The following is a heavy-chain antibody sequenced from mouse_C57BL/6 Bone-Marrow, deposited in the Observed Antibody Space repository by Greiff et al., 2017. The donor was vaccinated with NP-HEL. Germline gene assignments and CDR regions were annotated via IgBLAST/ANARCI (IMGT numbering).Heavy chain of an antibody. D-gene: IGHD1-1*01. CDR2: IDPETGGT. V-gene: IGHV1-15*01. J-gene: IGHJ4*01. CDR1: GYTFTDYE. Sequence: QVQLKQSGAELVRPGASVTLSCKASGYTFTDYEMHWVKQTPVHGLEWIGAIDPETGGTAYNQKFKGKAILTADKSSSTAYMELRSLTSEDSAVYYCTVVAHDYYAMDYWGQGTSVTVSS. CDR3: TVVAHDYYAMDY.